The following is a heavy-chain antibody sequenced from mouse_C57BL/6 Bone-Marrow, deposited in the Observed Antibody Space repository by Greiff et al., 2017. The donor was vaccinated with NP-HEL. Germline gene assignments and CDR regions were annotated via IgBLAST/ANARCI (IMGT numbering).Heavy chain of an antibody. J-gene: IGHJ3*01. Sequence: QVQLKESGAELVKPGASVKISCKASGYEFSNYWMNWVKQRPGKGLEWIGQIYPGDGDTNYNGKFKDKATLTADKSSSTAYMQRSRLTSEDTAVYFCARGAYWGQGTLVTVSA. CDR2: IYPGDGDT. CDR3: ARGAY. CDR1: GYEFSNYW. V-gene: IGHV1-80*01.